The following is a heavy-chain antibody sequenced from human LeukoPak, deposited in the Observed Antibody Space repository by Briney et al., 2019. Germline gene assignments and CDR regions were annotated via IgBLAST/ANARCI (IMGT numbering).Heavy chain of an antibody. CDR1: GFTFSSYG. CDR2: IWYDGSNK. CDR3: ARDGLRYFETLDY. V-gene: IGHV3-33*01. D-gene: IGHD3-9*01. J-gene: IGHJ4*02. Sequence: GGSLRLSCAASGFTFSSYGMHWVRQAPGKGLEWVAVIWYDGSNKYYADSVKGRFTISRDNSKNTLYLQMNSLRAEDTAVYYCARDGLRYFETLDYWGQGTLVTVSS.